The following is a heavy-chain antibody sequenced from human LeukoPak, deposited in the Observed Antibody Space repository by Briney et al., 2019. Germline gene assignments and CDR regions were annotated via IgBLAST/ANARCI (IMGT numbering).Heavy chain of an antibody. CDR3: ARTRMIVPYYFDY. CDR1: GYTFSSYG. CDR2: ISPYNGNT. D-gene: IGHD3-22*01. Sequence: ASVKVSCTASGYTFSSYGLSWVRQAPGQGLEWMGWISPYNGNTEYGQKVQGRVTMTTDRPTTTAFMELRGLRSDDTAIYYCARTRMIVPYYFDYWGQGTLVTVSS. V-gene: IGHV1-18*01. J-gene: IGHJ4*02.